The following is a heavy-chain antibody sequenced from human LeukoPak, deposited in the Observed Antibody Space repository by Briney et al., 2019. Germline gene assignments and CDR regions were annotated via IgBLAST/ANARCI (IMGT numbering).Heavy chain of an antibody. D-gene: IGHD2-15*01. Sequence: GGSLRLSCAASGFPFSSYSMNWVRQAPGKGLEWVSSISSSSSYIYYADSVKGRFTISRDNAKNSLYLQMNSLRAEDTAVYYCARAETYCSGGSCYSGAFDIWGQGTMVTVSS. CDR2: ISSSSSYI. V-gene: IGHV3-21*01. J-gene: IGHJ3*02. CDR1: GFPFSSYS. CDR3: ARAETYCSGGSCYSGAFDI.